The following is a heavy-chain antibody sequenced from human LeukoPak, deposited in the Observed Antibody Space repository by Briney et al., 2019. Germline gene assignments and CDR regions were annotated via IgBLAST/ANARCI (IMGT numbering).Heavy chain of an antibody. D-gene: IGHD3-10*01. CDR3: AGYYYGSAFDY. CDR2: IIPIFGTA. Sequence: ASVKVSCKASGGTFSSYAISWVRQAPGQGLEWMGGIIPIFGTANYAQKFQGRVTITADESTSTAYMELGSLRSEDTAVYYCAGYYYGSAFDYWGQGTLVTVSS. CDR1: GGTFSSYA. J-gene: IGHJ4*02. V-gene: IGHV1-69*13.